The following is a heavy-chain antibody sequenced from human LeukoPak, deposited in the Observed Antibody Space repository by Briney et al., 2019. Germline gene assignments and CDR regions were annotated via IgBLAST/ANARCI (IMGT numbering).Heavy chain of an antibody. Sequence: KPSETLSLTCTVSGGSISSGGYYWSWIRQPPGKGLEWIGYIYHSGSTYYNPSLKSRVTISVDRSKNQFSLKLSSVTAADTAVYYCARDSSIAACPGAFDIWGQGTMVTVSS. D-gene: IGHD6-6*01. CDR3: ARDSSIAACPGAFDI. CDR1: GGSISSGGYY. CDR2: IYHSGST. J-gene: IGHJ3*02. V-gene: IGHV4-30-2*01.